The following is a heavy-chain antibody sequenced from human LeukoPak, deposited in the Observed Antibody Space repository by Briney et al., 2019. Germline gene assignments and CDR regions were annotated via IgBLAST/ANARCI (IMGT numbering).Heavy chain of an antibody. CDR2: IYYSGST. D-gene: IGHD6-13*01. Sequence: PSETLSLTCTVSGGSISSYYWSWIRQPPGKGLEWIGYIYYSGSTNYNPSLKSRVTISVDTSKNQFSLKLSSVTAADTAVYYCARDLAAAGKAIYWGQGTLVTVSS. CDR3: ARDLAAAGKAIY. CDR1: GGSISSYY. V-gene: IGHV4-59*01. J-gene: IGHJ4*02.